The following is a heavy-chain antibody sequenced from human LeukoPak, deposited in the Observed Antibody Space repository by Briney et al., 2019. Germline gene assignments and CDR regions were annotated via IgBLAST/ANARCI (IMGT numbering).Heavy chain of an antibody. Sequence: GGSLKISCKGSGYRFTSYWIGWVRQMPGKGLGWMGIIYPGDSDTRYSPSFQGQVTISADKSISTAYLQWSSLKASDTAMYYCASVLIDAFDIWGQGTMVTVSS. CDR3: ASVLIDAFDI. V-gene: IGHV5-51*01. J-gene: IGHJ3*02. CDR1: GYRFTSYW. CDR2: IYPGDSDT. D-gene: IGHD3-10*01.